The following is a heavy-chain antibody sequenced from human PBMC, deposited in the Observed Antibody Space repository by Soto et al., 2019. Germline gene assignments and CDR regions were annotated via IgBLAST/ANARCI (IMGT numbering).Heavy chain of an antibody. CDR2: IKSQGDGGTR. Sequence: EVQLLESGGGLVQPGGSLRLSCAASGFSFRNAWMSWVRQAPGKGLEWVGHIKSQGDGGTRDYAAPVKGRFTISRDDSKNTLFLQMNSLKNEDTAVYFCTTDLQAYCDGTTCYAGNYYYDDMDVWGQGTTVTVSS. CDR1: GFSFRNAW. CDR3: TTDLQAYCDGTTCYAGNYYYDDMDV. D-gene: IGHD2-2*01. V-gene: IGHV3-15*01. J-gene: IGHJ6*02.